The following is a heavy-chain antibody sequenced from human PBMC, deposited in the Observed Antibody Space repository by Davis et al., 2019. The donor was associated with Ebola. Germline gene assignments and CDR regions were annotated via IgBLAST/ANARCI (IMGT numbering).Heavy chain of an antibody. V-gene: IGHV1-69*06. CDR3: ARRDPDTDYYYGMDV. J-gene: IGHJ6*02. CDR2: IIPIFGTA. D-gene: IGHD5-18*01. CDR1: GYTFTSYG. Sequence: AASVKVSCKASGYTFTSYGISWVRQAPGQGLEWMGGIIPIFGTANYAQKFQGRVTITADKSTSTAYMELSSLRSEDTAVYYCARRDPDTDYYYGMDVWGQGTTVTVSS.